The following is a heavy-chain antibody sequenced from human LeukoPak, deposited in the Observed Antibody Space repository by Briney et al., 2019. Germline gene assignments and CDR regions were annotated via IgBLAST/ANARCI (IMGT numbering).Heavy chain of an antibody. Sequence: SETLSLTCAVSGYSISSGYYWGWIRQPPGKGLEWIGSIYHSGSTYYNPSLKSRVTISVDTSKNQFSLKLSSVTAADTAVYYCARGLRASFDPWGQGTLVTVSS. V-gene: IGHV4-38-2*01. J-gene: IGHJ5*02. CDR1: GYSISSGYY. CDR2: IYHSGST. CDR3: ARGLRASFDP.